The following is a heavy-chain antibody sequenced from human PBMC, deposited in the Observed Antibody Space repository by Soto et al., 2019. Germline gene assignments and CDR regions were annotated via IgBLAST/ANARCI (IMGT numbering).Heavy chain of an antibody. CDR3: AKHPGSGTFYYFDH. Sequence: GGSLRFSCVAGGFRLSDHFMHWVRQAPGKGLEWVSGLSGSGASTYYPDSARGRFTISRDNSKNTLYLQMNSLRTEDTAVYYCAKHPGSGTFYYFDHWGPGALVTVSS. J-gene: IGHJ4*02. CDR1: GFRLSDHF. CDR2: LSGSGAST. V-gene: IGHV3-23*01. D-gene: IGHD3-10*01.